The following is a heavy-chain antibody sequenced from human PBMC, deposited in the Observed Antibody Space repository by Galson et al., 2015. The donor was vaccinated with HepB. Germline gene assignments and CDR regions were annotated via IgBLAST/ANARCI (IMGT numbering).Heavy chain of an antibody. CDR1: GFTFDDYA. J-gene: IGHJ5*02. V-gene: IGHV3-9*01. CDR3: AKGSSSGYVYNWFDP. Sequence: SLRLSCAASGFTFDDYAMHWVRQAPGKGLEWVSGISWNSGSIGYADSVKGRFTISRDDAKNSLYLQMNSLTAEDTALYYCAKGSSSGYVYNWFDPWGQGTLVTVSS. CDR2: ISWNSGSI. D-gene: IGHD3-22*01.